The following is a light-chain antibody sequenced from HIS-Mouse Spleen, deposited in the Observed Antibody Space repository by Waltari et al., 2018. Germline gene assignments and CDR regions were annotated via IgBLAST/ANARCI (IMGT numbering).Light chain of an antibody. CDR1: QGISSY. V-gene: IGKV1-8*01. CDR2: AAS. Sequence: AIRMTQSQSPFSASTGDRVTITCRASQGISSYLAWYQQKPGKAPKLLIYAASTLQSGVPSRFSGSGSGTDFTLTISCLQSEDFATYYCQQYYSYPFTFGPGTKVDIK. CDR3: QQYYSYPFT. J-gene: IGKJ3*01.